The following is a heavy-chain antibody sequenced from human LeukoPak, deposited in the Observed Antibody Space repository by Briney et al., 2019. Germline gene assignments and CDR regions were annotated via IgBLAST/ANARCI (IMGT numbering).Heavy chain of an antibody. CDR2: ISSSSSYI. CDR3: AREGDSSSYSWFAFDI. CDR1: GFTFSSYS. D-gene: IGHD6-13*01. Sequence: PGGSLRLSCAASGFTFSSYSMNWVRQAPGKGLEWVSSISSSSSYIYYADSVKGRFTISRDNAENSLYLQMNSLRAEDTAVYYCAREGDSSSYSWFAFDIWGQGTMVTVSS. J-gene: IGHJ3*02. V-gene: IGHV3-21*01.